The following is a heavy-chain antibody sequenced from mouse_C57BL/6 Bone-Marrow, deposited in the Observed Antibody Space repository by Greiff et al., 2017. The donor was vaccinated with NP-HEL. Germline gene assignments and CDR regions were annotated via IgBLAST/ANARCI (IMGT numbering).Heavy chain of an antibody. J-gene: IGHJ2*01. CDR2: IYPRSGNT. V-gene: IGHV1-81*01. Sequence: VKLMESGAELARPGASVKLSCKASGYTFTSYGISWVKQRTGQGLEWIGEIYPRSGNTYYNEKFKGKATLTADKSSSTAYMELRSLTSEDSAVYFCAREEVHYYGSSYWGQGTTLTVSS. CDR1: GYTFTSYG. D-gene: IGHD1-1*01. CDR3: AREEVHYYGSSY.